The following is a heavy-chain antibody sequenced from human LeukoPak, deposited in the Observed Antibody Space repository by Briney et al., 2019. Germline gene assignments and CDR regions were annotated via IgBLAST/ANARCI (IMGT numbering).Heavy chain of an antibody. D-gene: IGHD3-10*01. CDR3: ARDLDQYNGRFGGFGHDF. CDR1: GYTFINYG. CDR2: ISAYNGNT. Sequence: ASVTVSCKASGYTFINYGINCVRQAPGQGLEWMGWISAYNGNTNYAQSLRGRVTMTTDTSTSTVYMEMRSLTSDDTAVYYCARDLDQYNGRFGGFGHDFWGQGTLVTVSS. J-gene: IGHJ4*02. V-gene: IGHV1-18*01.